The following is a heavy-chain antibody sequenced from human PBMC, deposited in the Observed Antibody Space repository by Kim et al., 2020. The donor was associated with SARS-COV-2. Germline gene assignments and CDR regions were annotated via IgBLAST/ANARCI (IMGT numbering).Heavy chain of an antibody. V-gene: IGHV3-23*01. CDR2: ISGSGGST. D-gene: IGHD6-13*01. Sequence: GGSLRLSCAASGFTFSSYAMSWVRQAPGKGLEWVSAISGSGGSTYYADSVKGRFTISRDNSKNTLYLQMNSLRAEDTAVYYCAKDGPGSGYSSSWPHDYWGQGTLVTVSS. J-gene: IGHJ4*02. CDR3: AKDGPGSGYSSSWPHDY. CDR1: GFTFSSYA.